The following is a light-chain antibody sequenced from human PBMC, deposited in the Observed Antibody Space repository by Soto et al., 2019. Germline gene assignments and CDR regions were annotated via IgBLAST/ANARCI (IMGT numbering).Light chain of an antibody. CDR1: SSNIGNNY. J-gene: IGLJ7*01. V-gene: IGLV1-51*01. Sequence: QSVLTQPPSVSAAPGQKVTISCSGSSSNIGNNYVSWFRQLPGAAPKLLIYDDNERPSGIPERFSVSKSGTSATLHISGLQTGVEADYFCGTWDSSLGAAVFGGGTQLTVL. CDR2: DDN. CDR3: GTWDSSLGAAV.